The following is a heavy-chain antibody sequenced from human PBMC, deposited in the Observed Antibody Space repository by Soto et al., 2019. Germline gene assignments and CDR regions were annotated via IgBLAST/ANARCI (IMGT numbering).Heavy chain of an antibody. V-gene: IGHV4-4*02. J-gene: IGHJ4*02. CDR1: GSSISSDSW. Sequence: XETLSLTCAVSGSSISSDSWWSWVRQPPVKGLEWIAEIHHSGDDNYTPSLQSRAIISLDKSRNQFSLKLMSVTAADTAVYYCAELKFGKFGTYWGQGIPVTVSS. CDR2: IHHSGDD. D-gene: IGHD3-10*01. CDR3: AELKFGKFGTY.